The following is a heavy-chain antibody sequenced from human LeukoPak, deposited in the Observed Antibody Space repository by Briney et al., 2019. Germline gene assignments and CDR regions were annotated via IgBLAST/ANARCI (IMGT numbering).Heavy chain of an antibody. CDR1: GYTFTGYY. D-gene: IGHD6-19*01. J-gene: IGHJ6*02. V-gene: IGHV1-2*06. CDR3: ARDLDSSGRPKNYYYYGMDV. CDR2: INPNSGGT. Sequence: ASVNVSCKASGYTFTGYYMHWVRQAPGQGLEWMGRINPNSGGTNYAQKFQGRVTMTRDTSISTAYMELSRLRSDDTAVYYCARDLDSSGRPKNYYYYGMDVWGQGTTVTVSS.